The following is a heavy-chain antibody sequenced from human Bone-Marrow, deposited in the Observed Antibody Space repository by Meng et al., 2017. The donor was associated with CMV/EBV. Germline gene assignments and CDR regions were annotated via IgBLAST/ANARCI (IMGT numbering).Heavy chain of an antibody. CDR1: GFTFSSYG. Sequence: GESLKISCAASGFTFSSYGMHWVRQAPGKGLEWVAVIWYDGSNKYYADSVKGRFTISRDNSKNTLYLQMIRLRAEDTAVYYCAKDIAARHYYYYGMDVWGQGTTVTCSS. J-gene: IGHJ6*01. CDR3: AKDIAARHYYYYGMDV. CDR2: IWYDGSNK. V-gene: IGHV3-33*06. D-gene: IGHD6-6*01.